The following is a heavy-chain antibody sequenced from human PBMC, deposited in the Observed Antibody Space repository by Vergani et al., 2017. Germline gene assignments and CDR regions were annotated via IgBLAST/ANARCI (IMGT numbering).Heavy chain of an antibody. Sequence: QVQLQESGPGLVRPSQTLSLTCPVSGGSISSGSYYWRWFRQPAGKGLEWIGRFYTGGVTSYNPSLKSRVTISVDTSKNQFSLQLSSVTAADTAVYYCARDPLYSTTWPFLLLDMDVWGQGTTVTVSS. D-gene: IGHD6-13*01. CDR2: FYTGGVT. CDR1: GGSISSGSYY. V-gene: IGHV4-61*02. CDR3: ARDPLYSTTWPFLLLDMDV. J-gene: IGHJ6*02.